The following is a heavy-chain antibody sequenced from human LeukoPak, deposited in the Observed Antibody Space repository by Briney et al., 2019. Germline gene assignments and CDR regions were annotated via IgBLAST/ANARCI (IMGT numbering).Heavy chain of an antibody. D-gene: IGHD3-3*02. J-gene: IGHJ4*02. CDR3: AHRQLADRPVSYFDY. V-gene: IGHV2-5*01. CDR2: IYWNDDK. CDR1: GFSLSTSGVG. Sequence: SGPTLVNPTQTLTLTCTFSGFSLSTSGVGVGWIRQPPGKALEWLALIYWNDDKRYSPSLKSRLTITKDTSKNQVVLTMTNMDPVDTATYYCAHRQLADRPVSYFDYWGQGTLVTVSS.